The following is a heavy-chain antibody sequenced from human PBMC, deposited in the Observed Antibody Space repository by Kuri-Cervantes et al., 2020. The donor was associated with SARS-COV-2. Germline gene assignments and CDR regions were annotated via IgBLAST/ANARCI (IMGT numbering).Heavy chain of an antibody. Sequence: GESLKISCAASGFTFSSYSMNWVRQAPGKGLEWVAVIWYDGSNKYYADSVKGRFTISRDNSKNTLYLQMNSLRAEDTAVYYCANSMLYRGTYWGQGTLVTVSS. J-gene: IGHJ4*02. V-gene: IGHV3-33*08. CDR3: ANSMLYRGTY. D-gene: IGHD2-8*01. CDR2: IWYDGSNK. CDR1: GFTFSSYS.